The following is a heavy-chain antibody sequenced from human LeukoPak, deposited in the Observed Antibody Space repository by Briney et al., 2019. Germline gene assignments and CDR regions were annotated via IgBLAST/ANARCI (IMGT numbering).Heavy chain of an antibody. CDR1: GFTFSSYS. CDR3: ASGLQYYDSSGYLD. J-gene: IGHJ4*02. CDR2: ISSSSSTI. V-gene: IGHV3-48*01. D-gene: IGHD3-22*01. Sequence: GGSLRLSCAASGFTFSSYSMNWVRQAPGKGLEWVSYISSSSSTIYYADSVKGRFTISRDNAKNSLYLQMNSLRAEDTAVYYCASGLQYYDSSGYLDWGQGTLVTVSS.